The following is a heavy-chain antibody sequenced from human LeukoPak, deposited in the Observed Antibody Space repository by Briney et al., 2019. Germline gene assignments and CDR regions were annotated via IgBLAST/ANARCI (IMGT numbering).Heavy chain of an antibody. V-gene: IGHV1-69*11. J-gene: IGHJ4*02. Sequence: GASVKVSYKASGGTFSSYAISWVRQAPGQGLEWMGRIIPILGTANYAQKFQGRVTITADESTSTAYMELSSLRSEDTAVYYCARDLTGYCTNGVCYSAGYWGQGTLVTVSS. CDR2: IIPILGTA. CDR3: ARDLTGYCTNGVCYSAGY. D-gene: IGHD2-8*01. CDR1: GGTFSSYA.